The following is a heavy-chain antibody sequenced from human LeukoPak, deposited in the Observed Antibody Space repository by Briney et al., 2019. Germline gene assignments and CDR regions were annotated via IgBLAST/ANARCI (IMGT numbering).Heavy chain of an antibody. CDR3: ARDKSGSGSYTDDYYAMDV. CDR1: GGAISSSGYY. V-gene: IGHV4-31*03. CDR2: IYYSGNT. D-gene: IGHD3-10*01. J-gene: IGHJ6*04. Sequence: SETLSLTCSVSGGAISSSGYYWSWIRPHPGKGLVWSGYIYYSGNTYYNPSLKSRVIISVDTSKNQFSLKLSSVTAADTAIYYCARDKSGSGSYTDDYYAMDVWGKGTTVTVSS.